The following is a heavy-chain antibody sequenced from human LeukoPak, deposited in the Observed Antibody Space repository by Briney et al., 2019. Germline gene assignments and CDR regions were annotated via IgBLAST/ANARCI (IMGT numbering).Heavy chain of an antibody. V-gene: IGHV3-33*06. CDR2: IWYDGSNK. CDR3: AKDPGGWLLYFDY. Sequence: GGSLRLSCAASGFTFSSYGMHWVRQAPGKGLEWVAVIWYDGSNKYYADSVKGRFTISRDNSKNTLYLQMNSLRAEDTAVYYCAKDPGGWLLYFDYWGQGTLVTVSS. J-gene: IGHJ4*02. D-gene: IGHD3-22*01. CDR1: GFTFSSYG.